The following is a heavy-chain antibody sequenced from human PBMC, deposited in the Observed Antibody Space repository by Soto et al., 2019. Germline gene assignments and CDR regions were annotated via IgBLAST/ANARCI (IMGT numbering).Heavy chain of an antibody. CDR3: ARDQVVGATDYFDY. CDR1: GGSISSGGYY. J-gene: IGHJ4*02. D-gene: IGHD1-26*01. V-gene: IGHV4-31*03. Sequence: SETLSLTCTVSGGSISSGGYYWSWFSQHPGKGLEWIGYIYYSGSTYYNPSLKSRVTISVDTSKNQFSLKLSSVTAADTAVYYCARDQVVGATDYFDYWGQGTLVTVSS. CDR2: IYYSGST.